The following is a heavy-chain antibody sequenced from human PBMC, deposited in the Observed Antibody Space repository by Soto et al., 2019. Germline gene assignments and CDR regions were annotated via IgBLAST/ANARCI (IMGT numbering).Heavy chain of an antibody. J-gene: IGHJ4*02. CDR2: ISYSGRT. CDR1: GASIITDNYF. CDR3: ARSRASGYGGNHYPYDFDL. V-gene: IGHV4-39*01. Sequence: LTGTLYGASIITDNYFWVWIRQSPRRGLEWIGSISYSGRTYDNPSLQSRVTISIDASKNQFSLKLTSVTTADTAVYYCARSRASGYGGNHYPYDFDLWGQGAMVTVSS. D-gene: IGHD5-12*01.